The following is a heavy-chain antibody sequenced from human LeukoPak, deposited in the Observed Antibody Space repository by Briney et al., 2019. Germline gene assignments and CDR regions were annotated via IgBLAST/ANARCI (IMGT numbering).Heavy chain of an antibody. V-gene: IGHV3-15*01. CDR1: GFTFSNAW. Sequence: GGSLRLSCAASGFTFSNAWMSWVRQAPGKGLEWVGRIKSKTDGGTTDYAAPVKGRFTISRDDSKNTLYLQMNSLKTEDTAVYYCTTEVIVATIIGYYYYMDVWGKGTTVTVSS. D-gene: IGHD5-12*01. CDR3: TTEVIVATIIGYYYYMDV. CDR2: IKSKTDGGTT. J-gene: IGHJ6*03.